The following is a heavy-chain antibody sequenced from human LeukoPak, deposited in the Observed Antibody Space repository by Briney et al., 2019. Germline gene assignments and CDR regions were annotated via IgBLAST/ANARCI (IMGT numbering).Heavy chain of an antibody. V-gene: IGHV3-30*18. CDR2: ISYDGSNK. D-gene: IGHD2-2*01. Sequence: GRSLRLSCAASGFTFSSYGMHWVRQAPGKGLEWVAVISYDGSNKYYADSVKGRFTISRDNSKNTLYLQMNSLRAEDTAVYYCAKDGLTYCSSTSCQLVYFDYWGQGTLVTVSS. J-gene: IGHJ4*02. CDR1: GFTFSSYG. CDR3: AKDGLTYCSSTSCQLVYFDY.